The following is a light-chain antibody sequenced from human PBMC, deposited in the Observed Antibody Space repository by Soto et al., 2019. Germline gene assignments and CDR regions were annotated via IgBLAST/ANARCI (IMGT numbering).Light chain of an antibody. Sequence: IVMTQSPATLSVSPGERATLSCRASQSIYSNLAWYQQKLGQAPRLLIYGASTRATGIPARFSGSGSGTEFTLTISSLQSEDFAVYYCQQYEKWPPLTFGGGTKVEI. J-gene: IGKJ4*01. V-gene: IGKV3-15*01. CDR2: GAS. CDR1: QSIYSN. CDR3: QQYEKWPPLT.